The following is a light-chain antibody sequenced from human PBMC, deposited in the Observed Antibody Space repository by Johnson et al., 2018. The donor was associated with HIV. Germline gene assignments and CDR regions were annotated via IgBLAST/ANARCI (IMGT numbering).Light chain of an antibody. CDR1: SSTFGNSY. V-gene: IGLV1-51*02. J-gene: IGLJ1*01. Sequence: QSVLTQPPSVSAAPGQKVTISCSGTSSTFGNSYISWYQLLPGSPPKLLIFKNNERPSGLPARFSGSKSATSATLDITGLQTGDEADYYCATWDTSLSAGGVFGTGTKVTVL. CDR2: KNN. CDR3: ATWDTSLSAGGV.